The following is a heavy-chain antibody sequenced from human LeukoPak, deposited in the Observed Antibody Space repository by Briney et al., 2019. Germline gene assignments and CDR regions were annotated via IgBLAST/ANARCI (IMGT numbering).Heavy chain of an antibody. CDR3: ARVPYYGSGSSYFDY. J-gene: IGHJ4*02. Sequence: ASVKVSCKASGYTFTSYGISWVQQAPGQGLEWMGWISAYNGNTNYAQKLQGRVTMTTDTSTSTAYMELRSLRSDDTAVYYCARVPYYGSGSSYFDYWGQGTLVTVSS. V-gene: IGHV1-18*01. CDR1: GYTFTSYG. CDR2: ISAYNGNT. D-gene: IGHD3-10*01.